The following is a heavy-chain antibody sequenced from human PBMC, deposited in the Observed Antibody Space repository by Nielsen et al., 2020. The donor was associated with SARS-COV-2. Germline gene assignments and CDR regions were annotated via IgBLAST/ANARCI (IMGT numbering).Heavy chain of an antibody. CDR2: ISVGAGTR. V-gene: IGHV3-48*03. J-gene: IGHJ6*02. CDR1: GFTFSSYA. Sequence: GESLKISCSASGFTFSSYAIHWVRQAPGKGLEWIAYISVGAGTRYYADSVQGRFIVSSDNAKNSVSLQMSNLGVEDTAVYFCARGVNALDVWGQGTPVTVSS. D-gene: IGHD3-16*01. CDR3: ARGVNALDV.